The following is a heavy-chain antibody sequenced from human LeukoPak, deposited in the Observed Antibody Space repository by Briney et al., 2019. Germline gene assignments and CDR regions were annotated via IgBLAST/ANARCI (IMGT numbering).Heavy chain of an antibody. CDR3: ARAEDPTRAFDI. CDR2: IYYSGST. CDR1: GGSISSGGYY. V-gene: IGHV4-31*03. J-gene: IGHJ3*02. Sequence: PSETLSPTCTVSGGSISSGGYYWSWIRQHPGKGLEWIGYIYYSGSTYYNPSLKSRVTISVDTSKNQFSLKLSSVTAADTAVYYCARAEDPTRAFDIWGQGTMVTVSS.